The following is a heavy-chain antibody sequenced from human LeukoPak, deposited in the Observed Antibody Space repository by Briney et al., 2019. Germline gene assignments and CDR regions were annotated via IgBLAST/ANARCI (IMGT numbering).Heavy chain of an antibody. Sequence: PGGSLRLSCAASGFTFSDYYMSWIRQAPGKGLEWVSYISSSGSTIYYADSVKGRFTISRDNAKNSLYLQMNSLRAEDTAVYYCAKDHLYCSGGNCYFDFWGQGTLVSVSS. CDR3: AKDHLYCSGGNCYFDF. D-gene: IGHD2-15*01. CDR1: GFTFSDYY. J-gene: IGHJ4*02. CDR2: ISSSGSTI. V-gene: IGHV3-11*04.